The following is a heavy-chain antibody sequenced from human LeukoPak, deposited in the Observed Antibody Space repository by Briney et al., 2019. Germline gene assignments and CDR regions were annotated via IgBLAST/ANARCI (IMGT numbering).Heavy chain of an antibody. D-gene: IGHD1-26*01. V-gene: IGHV4-39*07. J-gene: IGHJ4*02. CDR1: GGSISTSSYY. CDR3: ARTLSRWDPFDY. Sequence: SETLSLTCTVSGGSISTSSYYWGWVRQPPGKGLEWIGNIFYSGSTYYSPSLKSRVTISLDTSRNQFSLKLNSVTAADTAVYYCARTLSRWDPFDYWGQGTLVTVSS. CDR2: IFYSGST.